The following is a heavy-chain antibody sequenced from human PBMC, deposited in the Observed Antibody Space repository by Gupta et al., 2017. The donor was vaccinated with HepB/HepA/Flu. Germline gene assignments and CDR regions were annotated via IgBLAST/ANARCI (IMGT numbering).Heavy chain of an antibody. Sequence: QVQLVQSGAEVKKPGASVKVSCKASGYTFTSYYMHWVRQAPGQGLEWMGIINPSGGSTSYAQKFQGRVTMTRDTSTSTVYMELSSLRSEDTAVYYCARDVSSGGYYDSSGYSGNWYFDLWGRGTLVTVSS. D-gene: IGHD3-22*01. J-gene: IGHJ2*01. CDR3: ARDVSSGGYYDSSGYSGNWYFDL. CDR2: INPSGGST. CDR1: GYTFTSYY. V-gene: IGHV1-46*01.